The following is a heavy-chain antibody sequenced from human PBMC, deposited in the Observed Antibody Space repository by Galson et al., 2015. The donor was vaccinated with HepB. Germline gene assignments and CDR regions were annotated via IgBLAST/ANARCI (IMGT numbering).Heavy chain of an antibody. CDR2: ISYDGSNK. D-gene: IGHD2-2*01. CDR3: AKGGAHCSSTSCYGLYLDY. CDR1: GFTFSSYA. V-gene: IGHV3-30-3*01. Sequence: SLRLSCAASGFTFSSYAMHWVRQAPGKGLEWVAVISYDGSNKYYADSVKGRFTISRDNSKNTLYLQMISLRAEDTAVYYCAKGGAHCSSTSCYGLYLDYWGQGTLVTVSS. J-gene: IGHJ4*02.